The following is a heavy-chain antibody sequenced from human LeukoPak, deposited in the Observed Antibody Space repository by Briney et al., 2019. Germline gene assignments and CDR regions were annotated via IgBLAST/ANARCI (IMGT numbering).Heavy chain of an antibody. J-gene: IGHJ6*02. Sequence: GGSLRLSCAASGFTFSSYWMHWVRQAPGKGLVWVSRINSDGSSTSYADSVKGRFTISRDNAKNTLYLQMNSLRAEDTAVYYCARDGYCSGGSCYPYWYGMDVWGQGTTVTVSS. V-gene: IGHV3-74*01. D-gene: IGHD2-15*01. CDR1: GFTFSSYW. CDR2: INSDGSST. CDR3: ARDGYCSGGSCYPYWYGMDV.